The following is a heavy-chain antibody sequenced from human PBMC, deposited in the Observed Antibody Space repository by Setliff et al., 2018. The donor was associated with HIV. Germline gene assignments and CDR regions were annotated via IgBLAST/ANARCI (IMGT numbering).Heavy chain of an antibody. Sequence: GGSLRLSCTASGFTFGDYAMSWVRQAPGKGLEWVGFIRSRAYGGTTEYAAPVKGRFTISRDDSKSIAYLQMNSLKTEDTAVYYCTRGAAGDYYYYYMDVWGKGTTVTVSS. J-gene: IGHJ6*03. V-gene: IGHV3-49*04. CDR2: IRSRAYGGTT. D-gene: IGHD2-15*01. CDR1: GFTFGDYA. CDR3: TRGAAGDYYYYYMDV.